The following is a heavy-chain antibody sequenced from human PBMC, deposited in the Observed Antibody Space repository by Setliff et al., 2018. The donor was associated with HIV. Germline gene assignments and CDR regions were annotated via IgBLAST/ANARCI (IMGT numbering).Heavy chain of an antibody. J-gene: IGHJ5*02. D-gene: IGHD4-17*01. Sequence: GGPVKVSCKASGYSFINYGISWVRQAPGQGLEWMGWINTNSGSPTYAQAFTGRFVFSVDTSVTTAYLEISSLKTEDTAIYYCARALYGDYGGDVNWLDPWGQGTLVTVSS. CDR3: ARALYGDYGGDVNWLDP. CDR1: GYSFINYG. V-gene: IGHV7-4-1*02. CDR2: INTNSGSP.